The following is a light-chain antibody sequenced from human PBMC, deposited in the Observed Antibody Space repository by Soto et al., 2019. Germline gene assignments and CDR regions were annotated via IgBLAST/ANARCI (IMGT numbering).Light chain of an antibody. CDR1: GSDIGGYNF. J-gene: IGLJ1*01. Sequence: QSALPQPPSASGSPGQSVTISCTGTGSDIGGYNFVSWYQQHPGKVPKLIIYEVNKRPSGVPDRFSGSKSGNTASLTVSGLQADDEADYYCSSYAGTNNRYVFGTGTKVTVL. V-gene: IGLV2-8*01. CDR3: SSYAGTNNRYV. CDR2: EVN.